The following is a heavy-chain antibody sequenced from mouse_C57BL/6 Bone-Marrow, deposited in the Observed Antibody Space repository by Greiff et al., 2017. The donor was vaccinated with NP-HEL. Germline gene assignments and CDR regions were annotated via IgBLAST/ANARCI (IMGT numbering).Heavy chain of an antibody. J-gene: IGHJ3*01. D-gene: IGHD1-1*01. V-gene: IGHV1-22*01. CDR2: INPNNGGT. Sequence: VQLQQSGPELVKPGASVKMSCKASGYTFTDYNMHWVKQSHGKSLEWIGYINPNNGGTSYNQKFKGKATLTVNKSSSTAYMELRSLTSEDSAVYYCARRGIHYYGSSYDGFAYWGQGTLVTVSA. CDR1: GYTFTDYN. CDR3: ARRGIHYYGSSYDGFAY.